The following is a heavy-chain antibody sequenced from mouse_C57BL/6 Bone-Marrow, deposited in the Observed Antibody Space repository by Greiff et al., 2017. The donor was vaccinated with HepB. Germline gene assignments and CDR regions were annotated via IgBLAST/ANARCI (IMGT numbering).Heavy chain of an antibody. D-gene: IGHD4-1*01. J-gene: IGHJ1*03. Sequence: QVQLQHPGAELVMPGASVKLSCKASGYTFTSYWMHWVKQRPGQGLEWIGEIDPSDSYTNYNQKFNGKSTLTVDKSSSTAYMQLSSLTSEDSAVYYWASSPNWDWYFDVWGTGTTVTVSS. CDR1: GYTFTSYW. CDR3: ASSPNWDWYFDV. V-gene: IGHV1-69*01. CDR2: IDPSDSYT.